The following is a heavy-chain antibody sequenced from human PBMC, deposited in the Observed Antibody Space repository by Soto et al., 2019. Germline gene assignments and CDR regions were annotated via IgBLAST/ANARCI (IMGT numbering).Heavy chain of an antibody. J-gene: IGHJ4*02. D-gene: IGHD2-2*01. CDR1: GYTFTSYG. V-gene: IGHV1-18*04. Sequence: ASVKVSCKASGYTFTSYGISWVRQAPGQGLEWMGWISAYNGNTNYAQKLQGRVTMATDTSTSTAYMELGSLRSDDTAVYYCARDWGLVQAANLVDYWGQGTLVTVSS. CDR2: ISAYNGNT. CDR3: ARDWGLVQAANLVDY.